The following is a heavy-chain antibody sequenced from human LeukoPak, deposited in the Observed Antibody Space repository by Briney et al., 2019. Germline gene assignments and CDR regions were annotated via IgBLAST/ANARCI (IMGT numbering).Heavy chain of an antibody. V-gene: IGHV4-4*02. Sequence: SGTLSLTCAVSGASISSSNWLSWVHQPPGKGLEWIGEINHSGSTNYNPSLKSRVTISVDTSKNQFSLKLSSVTAADTAVYYCARDSPGAFDIWGQGTMVTVSS. CDR1: GASISSSNW. CDR2: INHSGST. J-gene: IGHJ3*02. CDR3: ARDSPGAFDI.